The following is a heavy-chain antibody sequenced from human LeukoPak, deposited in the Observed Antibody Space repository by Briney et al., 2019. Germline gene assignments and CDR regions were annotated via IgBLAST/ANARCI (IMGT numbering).Heavy chain of an antibody. CDR2: IYPGDSDT. Sequence: GASLQISGEGAGYIFTSYWIGWGRPLPGKGLEWMGIIYPGDSDTRYSPSFQGQVTISADKSISTAYLQWSSLKASDTAMYYCARPAAAMAAVDYWGQGTLVTVSS. D-gene: IGHD5-18*01. J-gene: IGHJ4*02. CDR3: ARPAAAMAAVDY. CDR1: GYIFTSYW. V-gene: IGHV5-51*01.